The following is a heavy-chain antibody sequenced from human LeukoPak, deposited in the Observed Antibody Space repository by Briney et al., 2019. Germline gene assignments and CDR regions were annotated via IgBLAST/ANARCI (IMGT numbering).Heavy chain of an antibody. J-gene: IGHJ4*02. CDR2: INPVTGKT. Sequence: GASVRVSCKASGYTFTSYDINWVRQAHGQGLEWMGWINPVTGKTGYAQKFQGRVTVTSNSSINTAYMDLSGLRSEDTAVYFCARRYTYGSDFDHWGQETLVTVSS. D-gene: IGHD5-18*01. CDR1: GYTFTSYD. V-gene: IGHV1-8*01. CDR3: ARRYTYGSDFDH.